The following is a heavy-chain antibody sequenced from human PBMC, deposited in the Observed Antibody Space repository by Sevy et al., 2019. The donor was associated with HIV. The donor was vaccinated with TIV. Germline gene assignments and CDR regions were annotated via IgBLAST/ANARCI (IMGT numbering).Heavy chain of an antibody. J-gene: IGHJ4*02. CDR2: IWYDGSNK. CDR1: GFTFSSYG. CDR3: ARGARRSPLDY. Sequence: GGSLRLSCAASGFTFSSYGMHWVRQAPGKGLEWVAVIWYDGSNKYYADSVKGRFTISRDNSKNTLYLQMNSLRAEDTAVYYCARGARRSPLDYWGPGTLVTVSS. V-gene: IGHV3-33*01.